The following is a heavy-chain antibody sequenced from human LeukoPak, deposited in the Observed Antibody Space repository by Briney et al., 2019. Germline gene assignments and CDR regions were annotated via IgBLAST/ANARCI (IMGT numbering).Heavy chain of an antibody. CDR3: ARGPNSNWSGLDF. D-gene: IGHD6-6*01. CDR2: ISPTGSTT. Sequence: GGSLRLSWTASGFSFSGHWMHWARQLPGKGLVWVSRISPTGSTTSYADSVKGRFTVSRDNAKDTLYLQVNNLRAEDTAVYYCARGPNSNWSGLDFWGQGTLLTVSS. J-gene: IGHJ4*02. V-gene: IGHV3-74*01. CDR1: GFSFSGHW.